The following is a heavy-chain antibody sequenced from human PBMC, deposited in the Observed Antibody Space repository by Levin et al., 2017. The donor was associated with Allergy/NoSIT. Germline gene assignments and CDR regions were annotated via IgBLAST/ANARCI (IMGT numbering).Heavy chain of an antibody. CDR3: AGRGSGPDALNI. V-gene: IGHV1-58*01. CDR2: LVVGSDIR. D-gene: IGHD3-10*01. J-gene: IGHJ3*02. CDR1: GFTFTSST. Sequence: SVKVSCEASGFTFTSSTVQWVRQVRGQRLEWIGWLVVGSDIRNYAQKFQERVTFVRDVSTSTAYMELRSLRSDDTAVYYCAGRGSGPDALNIWGQGTMVTVSS.